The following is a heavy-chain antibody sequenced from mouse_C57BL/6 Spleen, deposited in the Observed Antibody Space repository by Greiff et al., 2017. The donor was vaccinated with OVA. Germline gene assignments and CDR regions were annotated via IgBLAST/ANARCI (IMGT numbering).Heavy chain of an antibody. CDR2: ISDGGSYT. Sequence: DVKLVESGGGLVKPGGSLKLSCAASGFTFSSYAMSWVRQTPEKRLEWVATISDGGSYTYYPDNVKGRFTISRDNAKNNLYLQMSHLKSEDTAMYYCAREVGGWYFDVWGTGTTVTVSS. V-gene: IGHV5-4*01. D-gene: IGHD1-3*01. J-gene: IGHJ1*03. CDR3: AREVGGWYFDV. CDR1: GFTFSSYA.